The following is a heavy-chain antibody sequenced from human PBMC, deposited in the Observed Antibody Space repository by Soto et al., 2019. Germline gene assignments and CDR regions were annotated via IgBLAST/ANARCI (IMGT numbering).Heavy chain of an antibody. CDR3: ARGGLDVNWFDP. CDR1: GYTFTSYY. Sequence: GASVKVSCKASGYTFTSYYMHWVRQAPGQGLEWMGIINPSGGSTGYAQKFKGRVTITRDTSTSTVYMELSCVRAEDTAVYYCARGGLDVNWFDPWGQGTLVTVSS. CDR2: INPSGGST. V-gene: IGHV1-46*01. J-gene: IGHJ5*02.